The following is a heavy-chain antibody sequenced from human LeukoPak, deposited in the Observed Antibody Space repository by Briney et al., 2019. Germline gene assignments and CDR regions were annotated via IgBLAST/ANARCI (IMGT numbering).Heavy chain of an antibody. CDR2: ISSSSSTI. Sequence: GGSLRLSCAASGFTFSSYGMHWVRQAPGKGLEWVSYISSSSSTIYYADSVKGRFTISRDNAKNSLYLQMNSLRAEDTAVYYCARDYYDSSGYYYGTYWGQGTLVTVSS. J-gene: IGHJ4*02. CDR1: GFTFSSYG. CDR3: ARDYYDSSGYYYGTY. V-gene: IGHV3-48*04. D-gene: IGHD3-22*01.